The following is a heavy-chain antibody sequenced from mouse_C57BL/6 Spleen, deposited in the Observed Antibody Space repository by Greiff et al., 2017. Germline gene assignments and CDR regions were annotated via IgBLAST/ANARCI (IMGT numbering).Heavy chain of an antibody. D-gene: IGHD2-4*01. CDR3: ARGGLRREGFAY. J-gene: IGHJ3*01. CDR1: GYTFTSYW. V-gene: IGHV1-55*01. CDR2: IYPGSGST. Sequence: QVQLQQPGAGLVKPGASVKMSCKASGYTFTSYWITWVKQRPGQGLEWIGDIYPGSGSTNYNEKFKSKATLTVDTSSSTAYMQLSSLTSEDSAVYYCARGGLRREGFAYWGQGTLVTVSA.